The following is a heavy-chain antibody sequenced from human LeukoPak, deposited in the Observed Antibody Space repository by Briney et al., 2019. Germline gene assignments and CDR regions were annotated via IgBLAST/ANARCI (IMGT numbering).Heavy chain of an antibody. CDR2: ISTYNGNT. CDR3: AREPQSRTLFDY. Sequence: GASVKVSCKASGYTFTSYGISWVRQAPGQGLEWMGWISTYNGNTHYAQKPQGRVTMTTDTSTSTAYMDLRSLRSDDTAVYYCAREPQSRTLFDYWGQGTLVTVSS. J-gene: IGHJ4*02. D-gene: IGHD2-2*01. CDR1: GYTFTSYG. V-gene: IGHV1-18*01.